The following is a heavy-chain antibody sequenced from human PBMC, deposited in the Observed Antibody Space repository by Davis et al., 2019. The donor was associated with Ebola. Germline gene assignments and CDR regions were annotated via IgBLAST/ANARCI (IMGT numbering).Heavy chain of an antibody. J-gene: IGHJ6*02. V-gene: IGHV4-34*01. CDR3: ARQSRYFDWLLYYYYGMDV. CDR1: GGSFSGYY. D-gene: IGHD3-9*01. CDR2: INHSGST. Sequence: SETLSLTCAVYGGSFSGYYWSWIRQPPGKGLEWIGEINHSGSTNYNQSLKSRVTISVDTSKNQFSLKLSSVTAADTAVYYCARQSRYFDWLLYYYYGMDVWGQGTTVTVSS.